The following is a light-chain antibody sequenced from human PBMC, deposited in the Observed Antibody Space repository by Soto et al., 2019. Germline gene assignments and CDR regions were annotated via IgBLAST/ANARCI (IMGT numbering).Light chain of an antibody. CDR3: QQSYSTRWT. CDR1: QSISSY. CDR2: AAS. V-gene: IGKV1-39*01. Sequence: DIQMTQSPSSLSASVVDRFTIACLASQSISSYLNWYQQKPGKAPKLLIYAASSLQSGVPSRFSGSGSGTDFTLTISSLQPEDFATYYCQQSYSTRWTFGQGTKVDI. J-gene: IGKJ1*01.